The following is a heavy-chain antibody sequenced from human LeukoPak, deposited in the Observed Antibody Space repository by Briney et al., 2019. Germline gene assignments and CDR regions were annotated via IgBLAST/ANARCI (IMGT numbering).Heavy chain of an antibody. V-gene: IGHV4-4*07. CDR3: AREPIGGRWELLVGRRAFDI. Sequence: SETLSLTCTVSGGSISSYYWSWIRQPAGKGLEWIGRIYTSGSTNYNPSLKSRVTMSVDTSKNQFSLKLSSVTAADTAVYYCAREPIGGRWELLVGRRAFDIWGQGTMVTVSS. CDR2: IYTSGST. D-gene: IGHD1-26*01. J-gene: IGHJ3*02. CDR1: GGSISSYY.